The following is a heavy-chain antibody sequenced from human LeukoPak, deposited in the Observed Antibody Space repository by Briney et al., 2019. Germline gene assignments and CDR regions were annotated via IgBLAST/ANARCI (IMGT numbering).Heavy chain of an antibody. V-gene: IGHV3-43*01. Sequence: GGSLRLSCAASGFIFDDYTMHWVRQAPGKGLEWVSLISWDGGGTYYADSVKGRFTISRDNSKNSLYLQMNSLRTEDTALYYCAKSHGYSNSCDYWGQGTLVTVSS. CDR3: AKSHGYSNSCDY. CDR1: GFIFDDYT. J-gene: IGHJ4*02. D-gene: IGHD6-13*01. CDR2: ISWDGGGT.